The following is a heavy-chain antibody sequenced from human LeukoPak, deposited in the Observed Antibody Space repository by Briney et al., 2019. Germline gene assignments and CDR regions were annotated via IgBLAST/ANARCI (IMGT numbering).Heavy chain of an antibody. V-gene: IGHV3-33*01. CDR1: GFTFSSYG. D-gene: IGHD1-26*01. CDR2: IWYDGSNK. J-gene: IGHJ6*02. Sequence: GGSLRLSCAASGFTFSSYGMHWVRQAPGKGLEWVAVIWYDGSNKYYADSVKGRFTISRDNSKNTLYLQMNSLRAEDTAVHYCARSIAGAAFSYYYGMDVWGQGTTVTVSS. CDR3: ARSIAGAAFSYYYGMDV.